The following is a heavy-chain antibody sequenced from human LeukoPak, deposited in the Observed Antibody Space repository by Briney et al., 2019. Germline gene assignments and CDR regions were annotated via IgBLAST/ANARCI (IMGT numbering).Heavy chain of an antibody. D-gene: IGHD4-17*01. V-gene: IGHV3-66*01. J-gene: IGHJ4*02. Sequence: GGSLRLSCAAFGFSVSTNYMSWLRQAPGKGPEWVSAIYSGGATYYADSVRGRFTISRDNSKNTLYLQMNSLRAEDTAVYHCARDDPDLNYGSPFIDWGQGTLVTVSS. CDR3: ARDDPDLNYGSPFID. CDR2: IYSGGAT. CDR1: GFSVSTNY.